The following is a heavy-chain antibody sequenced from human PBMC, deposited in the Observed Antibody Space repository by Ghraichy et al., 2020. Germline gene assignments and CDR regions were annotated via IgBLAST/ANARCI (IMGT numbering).Heavy chain of an antibody. CDR3: ARDPPPVYYYGMDV. J-gene: IGHJ6*02. Sequence: GGSLRLSCAASGFTFSSYWMSWVRQAPGKGLEWVANIKQDGSEKYYVDSVKGRFTISRDNAKNSLYLQMNSLRAEDTAVYYCARDPPPVYYYGMDVWGQGTTVTVSS. CDR2: IKQDGSEK. CDR1: GFTFSSYW. V-gene: IGHV3-7*04.